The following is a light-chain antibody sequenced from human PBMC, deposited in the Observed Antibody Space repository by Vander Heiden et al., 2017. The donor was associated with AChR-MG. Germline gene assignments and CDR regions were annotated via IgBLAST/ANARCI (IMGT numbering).Light chain of an antibody. Sequence: DIQMTQYPSSLSASVGDRVTISCRASQSISTYLNWYQQKPGKAPKLLISGASSLQSGVPSRFSGRGSGTDFTLIISRLQPEDFADYYCQQRDSTPRTFGQRTNV. CDR2: GAS. CDR1: QSISTY. CDR3: QQRDSTPRT. J-gene: IGKJ1*01. V-gene: IGKV1-39*01.